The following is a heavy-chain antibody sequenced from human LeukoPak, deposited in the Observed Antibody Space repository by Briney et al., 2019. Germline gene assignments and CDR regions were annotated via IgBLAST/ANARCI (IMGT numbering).Heavy chain of an antibody. CDR1: GGTFSSYA. CDR3: ASINYYGSGSYYFDY. V-gene: IGHV1-69*06. J-gene: IGHJ4*02. Sequence: ASVKVSCKASGGTFSSYAISWVRQAPGQGLEWMGGIIPIFGTANYAQKFQGRVTITADKSTSTAYMELSSLRSEDTAVYYCASINYYGSGSYYFDYWGQGTLVTVSS. CDR2: IIPIFGTA. D-gene: IGHD3-10*01.